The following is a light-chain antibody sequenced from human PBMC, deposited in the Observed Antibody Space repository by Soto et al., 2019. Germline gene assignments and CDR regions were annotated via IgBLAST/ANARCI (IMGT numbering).Light chain of an antibody. Sequence: QSALTQPASVSWSPGQSITISCTGTSGDIGSYNRVSWYQQHPGKAPKLIIYEVTDWPSGVSNRFSGSKSGNTASLTISGLQAEDEAEYYCSSYTNINTRACVFGTGTKLTVL. CDR1: SGDIGSYNR. CDR3: SSYTNINTRACV. J-gene: IGLJ1*01. CDR2: EVT. V-gene: IGLV2-14*01.